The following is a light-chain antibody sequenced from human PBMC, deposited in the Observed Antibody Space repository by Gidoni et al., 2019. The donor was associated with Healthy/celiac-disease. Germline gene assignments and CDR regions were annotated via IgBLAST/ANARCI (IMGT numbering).Light chain of an antibody. CDR1: QSVSSY. CDR2: DAS. V-gene: IGKV3-11*01. CDR3: QQRSNWPQLT. Sequence: IVSTHSPSTLSLSPGERATLSCRASQSVSSYLAWYQQKPGQAPRILIYDASNRATGIPARFSGSGSGTDFTLTISSLEPEDFAVYYCQQRSNWPQLTFGGGTKVEIK. J-gene: IGKJ4*01.